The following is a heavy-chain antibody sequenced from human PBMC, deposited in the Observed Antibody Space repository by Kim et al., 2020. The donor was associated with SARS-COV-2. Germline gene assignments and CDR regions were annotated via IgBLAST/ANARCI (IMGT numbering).Heavy chain of an antibody. J-gene: IGHJ6*03. CDR3: ARGVVTMIVVVITPYYYYYMDV. CDR1: GGSFSGYY. CDR2: INHSGST. V-gene: IGHV4-34*01. D-gene: IGHD3-22*01. Sequence: SETLSLTCAVYGGSFSGYYWSWIRQPPGKGLEWIGEINHSGSTNYNPSLKSRVTISVDTSKNQFSLKMGSVTAADTAVYYCARGVVTMIVVVITPYYYYYMDVWGKGTTVTGSS.